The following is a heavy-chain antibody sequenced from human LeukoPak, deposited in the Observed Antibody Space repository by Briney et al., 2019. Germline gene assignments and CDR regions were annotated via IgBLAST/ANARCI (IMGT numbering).Heavy chain of an antibody. Sequence: GGSLRLSCAASGFTFSDYNMRWIRQAPGKGLEWVSSISRSGSTKYYADSVKGRFTISRDNAKNSLFLQMNSLRAEDTAVYYCARDRSDAGEPDNWFDPWGQGTLVTVSS. D-gene: IGHD1-26*01. J-gene: IGHJ5*02. CDR1: GFTFSDYN. CDR3: ARDRSDAGEPDNWFDP. CDR2: ISRSGSTK. V-gene: IGHV3-11*01.